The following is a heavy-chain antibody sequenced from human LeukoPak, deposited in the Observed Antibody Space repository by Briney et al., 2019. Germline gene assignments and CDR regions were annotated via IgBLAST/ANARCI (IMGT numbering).Heavy chain of an antibody. Sequence: GGSLRLSCAASGFTFSSYWMSWVRQAPGKGLEWVANIKQDGSEKYYVDSVKGRFTISRDNAKNSLYLQMNSLRAEDTAVYYCATYRQWELVSFDYWGQGTLVTVSS. CDR2: IKQDGSEK. D-gene: IGHD1-26*01. J-gene: IGHJ4*02. CDR1: GFTFSSYW. V-gene: IGHV3-7*01. CDR3: ATYRQWELVSFDY.